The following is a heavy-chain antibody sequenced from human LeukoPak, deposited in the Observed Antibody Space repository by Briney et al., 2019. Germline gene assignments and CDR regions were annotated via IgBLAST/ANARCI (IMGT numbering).Heavy chain of an antibody. CDR3: AKPYGKYSGSYFDY. CDR2: ISGSGGST. V-gene: IGHV3-23*01. J-gene: IGHJ4*02. CDR1: GFTFSSYA. D-gene: IGHD1-26*01. Sequence: GGSLRLSCAASGFTFSSYAMSWVRQAPGKGLEWVSAISGSGGSTYYADSVKGRFTISRDNSKNTLYLQMNSLRGEDTAVYYCAKPYGKYSGSYFDYWGQGTLVTVSS.